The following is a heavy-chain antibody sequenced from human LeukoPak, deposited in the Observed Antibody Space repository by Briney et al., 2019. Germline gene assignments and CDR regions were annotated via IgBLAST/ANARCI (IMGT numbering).Heavy chain of an antibody. D-gene: IGHD3-22*01. CDR2: INHSGST. V-gene: IGHV4-34*01. J-gene: IGHJ5*02. CDR1: GGSISSYY. Sequence: PPETLSLTCTVSGGSISSYYWSWIRQPPGKGLEWIGEINHSGSTNYNPSLKSRVTISVDTSKNQFSLKLSSVTAADTAVYYCARTTLDKLYYYDSSGYRWFDPWGQGTLATVSS. CDR3: ARTTLDKLYYYDSSGYRWFDP.